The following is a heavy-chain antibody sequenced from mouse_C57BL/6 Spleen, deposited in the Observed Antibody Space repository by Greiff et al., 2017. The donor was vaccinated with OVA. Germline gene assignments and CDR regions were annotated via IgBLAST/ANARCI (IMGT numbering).Heavy chain of an antibody. D-gene: IGHD4-1*01. Sequence: EVHLVESGGGLEKPGGSLKLSCAASGFTFSSYAMSWVRQTPEKRLEWVATISDGGSYTYYPDNVKGRFTISRDNAKNNLYLQMSHLKSEDTAMYYCARGGPGAFDYWGQGTTLTVSS. V-gene: IGHV5-4*01. J-gene: IGHJ2*01. CDR1: GFTFSSYA. CDR3: ARGGPGAFDY. CDR2: ISDGGSYT.